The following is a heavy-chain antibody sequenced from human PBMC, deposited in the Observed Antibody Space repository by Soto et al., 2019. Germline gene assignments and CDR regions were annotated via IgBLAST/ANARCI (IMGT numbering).Heavy chain of an antibody. CDR1: GYTFTNYN. D-gene: IGHD2-15*01. J-gene: IGHJ6*02. CDR2: MNPNSGNT. Sequence: GASVKVSCKASGYTFTNYNINWVRQATGQGLEWMGWMNPNSGNTAYAQKFQGRVTMTRDTSISTAYMELSSLRSEDTAMYYCARWSPDHCMHVWGQGTTVTV. CDR3: ARWSPDHCMHV. V-gene: IGHV1-8*01.